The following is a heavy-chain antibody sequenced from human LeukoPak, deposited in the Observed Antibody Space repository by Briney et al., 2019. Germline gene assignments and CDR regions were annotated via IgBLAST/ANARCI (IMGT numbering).Heavy chain of an antibody. Sequence: SVKVSCKASGGTFSSYAISWVRQAPGQGLEWMGGIIPIFGTANYAQKFQGRVTITTDGSTSTAYMELSSLRSEDTAVYYCAREYDSSGYYYGPYFDYWGQGTLVTVSS. V-gene: IGHV1-69*05. CDR1: GGTFSSYA. CDR3: AREYDSSGYYYGPYFDY. J-gene: IGHJ4*02. CDR2: IIPIFGTA. D-gene: IGHD3-22*01.